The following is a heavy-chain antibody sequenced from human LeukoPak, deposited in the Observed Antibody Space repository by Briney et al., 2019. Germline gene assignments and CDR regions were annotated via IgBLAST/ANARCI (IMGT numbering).Heavy chain of an antibody. J-gene: IGHJ3*02. V-gene: IGHV4-61*02. Sequence: SETLSLTCAVSGGSISSGGYYWSWIRQPAEKGLEWIGRIFASGITNYNPSLKSRVTISVDTSNNQFSLKLSSVTAADTAVYYCARGPGSYSKEAFDMWGQGTMVAVSS. D-gene: IGHD3-10*01. CDR1: GGSISSGGYY. CDR2: IFASGIT. CDR3: ARGPGSYSKEAFDM.